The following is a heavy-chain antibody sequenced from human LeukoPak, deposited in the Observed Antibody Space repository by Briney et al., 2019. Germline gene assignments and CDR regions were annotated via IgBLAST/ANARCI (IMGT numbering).Heavy chain of an antibody. J-gene: IGHJ6*02. D-gene: IGHD3-10*01. CDR1: GYTFTSYD. CDR3: ARGPPRYYYGSGSFYGMDV. V-gene: IGHV1-8*01. Sequence: GASVKVSCKASGYTFTSYDINWVRQATGQGVEWMGWMNPNSGNTGYAQKFQGRVTMTRNTSISTAYMELSSLRSEDTAVYYCARGPPRYYYGSGSFYGMDVWGQGTTVTVSS. CDR2: MNPNSGNT.